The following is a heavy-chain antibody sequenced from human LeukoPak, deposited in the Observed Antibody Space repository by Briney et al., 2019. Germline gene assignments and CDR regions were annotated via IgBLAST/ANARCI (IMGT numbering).Heavy chain of an antibody. Sequence: GGSLRLSCAASGFTFSNYAMTWVRQAPGKGLEWVSSISGNSASTYYADSVKGRFTVSRANSKNILYLQMNSLRVEDTAVYFRAKGVRLWFAFYFDYWGQGTLATVSS. CDR2: ISGNSAST. V-gene: IGHV3-23*01. D-gene: IGHD3-10*01. CDR1: GFTFSNYA. J-gene: IGHJ4*02. CDR3: AKGVRLWFAFYFDY.